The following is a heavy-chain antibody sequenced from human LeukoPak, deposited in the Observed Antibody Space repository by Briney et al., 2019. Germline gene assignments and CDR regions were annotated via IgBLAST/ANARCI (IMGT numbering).Heavy chain of an antibody. V-gene: IGHV3-21*01. CDR1: GFTFSSYG. CDR3: AKEEWLVLDY. CDR2: ISSSSSYI. D-gene: IGHD6-19*01. J-gene: IGHJ4*02. Sequence: AGSLRLSCAASGFTFSSYGMSWLRQAPGKELEWVSSISSSSSYIYYADSVKGRFTISRDNSKNTLYLQMNSLRAEDTAVYYCAKEEWLVLDYWGQGTLVTVSS.